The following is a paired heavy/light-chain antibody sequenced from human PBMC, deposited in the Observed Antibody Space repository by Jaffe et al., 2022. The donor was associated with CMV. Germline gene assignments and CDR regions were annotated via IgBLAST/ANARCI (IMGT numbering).Heavy chain of an antibody. D-gene: IGHD5-18*01. Sequence: QVQLQESGPGLVKPSETLSLTCTVSGGSISSYYWSWIRQPPGKGLEWIGYIYYSGSTNYNPSLKSRVTISVDTSKNQFSLKLSSVTAADTAVYYCARAGASSGEQLWPYYYYGMDVWGQGTTVTVSS. J-gene: IGHJ6*02. CDR1: GGSISSYY. V-gene: IGHV4-59*01. CDR3: ARAGASSGEQLWPYYYYGMDV. CDR2: IYYSGST.
Light chain of an antibody. Sequence: QSVLTQPPSASGTPGQRVTISCSGSSSNIGSNYVYWYQQLPGTAPKLLIYRNNQRPSGVPDRFSGSKSGTSASLAISGLRSEDEADYYCAAWDDSLSVHVFGTGTKVTVL. CDR2: RNN. CDR3: AAWDDSLSVHV. J-gene: IGLJ1*01. V-gene: IGLV1-47*01. CDR1: SSNIGSNY.